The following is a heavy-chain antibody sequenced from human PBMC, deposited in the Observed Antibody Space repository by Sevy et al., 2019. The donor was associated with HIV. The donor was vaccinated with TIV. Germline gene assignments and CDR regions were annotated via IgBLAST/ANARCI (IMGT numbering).Heavy chain of an antibody. J-gene: IGHJ4*02. CDR2: ISFDGDNE. V-gene: IGHV3-30*18. D-gene: IGHD2-15*01. CDR1: GFTFNNYG. Sequence: GGSLRLSCEASGFTFNNYGIHWVRQAPGTGLEWVALISFDGDNEYYTDSVKGRFIISRESSRNTVYLHMNSLRPEDMAVYYCAKDHRYCSGGACHSEGFFDSWGQGILVTVSS. CDR3: AKDHRYCSGGACHSEGFFDS.